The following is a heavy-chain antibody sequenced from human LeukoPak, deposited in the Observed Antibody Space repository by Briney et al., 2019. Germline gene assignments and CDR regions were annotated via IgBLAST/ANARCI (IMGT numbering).Heavy chain of an antibody. CDR2: INSDGSST. V-gene: IGHV3-74*01. J-gene: IGHJ4*02. CDR1: GFTFSSYA. D-gene: IGHD3-22*01. Sequence: PGGSLRLSCAASGFTFSSYAMSWVRQAPGKGLVWVSRINSDGSSTSYADSVKGRFTISRDNAKNTLYLQMNSLRAEDTAVYYCARDLRPYYYDSSGHPFYWGQGTLVTVSS. CDR3: ARDLRPYYYDSSGHPFY.